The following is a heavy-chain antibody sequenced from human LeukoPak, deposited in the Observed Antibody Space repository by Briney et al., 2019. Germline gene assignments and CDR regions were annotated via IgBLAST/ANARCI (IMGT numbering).Heavy chain of an antibody. CDR2: INHSGST. CDR3: AIIIAARLGRGRWFDP. D-gene: IGHD6-6*01. J-gene: IGHJ5*02. Sequence: SETLSLTCAVYGGSFSGYYWSWIRQPPGKGLEWIGEINHSGSTNYNPSLKSRVTISVDTSKNQFSLKLSSVTAADTAVYYCAIIIAARLGRGRWFDPWGQGTLVTVSS. CDR1: GGSFSGYY. V-gene: IGHV4-34*01.